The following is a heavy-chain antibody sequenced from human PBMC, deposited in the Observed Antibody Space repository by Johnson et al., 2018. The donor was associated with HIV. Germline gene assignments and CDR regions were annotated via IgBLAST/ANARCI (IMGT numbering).Heavy chain of an antibody. Sequence: QVQLVESGGGVVQPGRSLRLFCAVSGFTFTSYTMHWVRQAPGRGLECVAVISYDGSNKYYADSVKGRFTISRDNSKNTLYLQMSSLRAEDTAVYYCARGTWEQPHSFDMWGQGTMVTVSS. V-gene: IGHV3-30*04. CDR3: ARGTWEQPHSFDM. J-gene: IGHJ3*02. CDR1: GFTFTSYT. CDR2: ISYDGSNK. D-gene: IGHD1/OR15-1a*01.